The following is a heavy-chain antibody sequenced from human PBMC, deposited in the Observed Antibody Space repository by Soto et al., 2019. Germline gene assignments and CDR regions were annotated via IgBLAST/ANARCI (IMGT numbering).Heavy chain of an antibody. CDR2: IYWNDDK. Sequence: SGPTLVNPTQTLTLTCTFSGFSLSTSGVGVGWIRQPPGKALEWLALIYWNDDKRYSPSLKSRLTITKDTSKNQVVLTMTNMDPVDTATYYCAHMPSECLLFGPTFDPWGQGTLVTVSS. D-gene: IGHD3-3*01. J-gene: IGHJ5*02. CDR1: GFSLSTSGVG. V-gene: IGHV2-5*01. CDR3: AHMPSECLLFGPTFDP.